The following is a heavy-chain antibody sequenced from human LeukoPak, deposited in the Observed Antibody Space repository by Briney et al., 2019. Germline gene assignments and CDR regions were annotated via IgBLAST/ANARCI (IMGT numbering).Heavy chain of an antibody. V-gene: IGHV3-23*01. CDR3: AKDRKPIAVAQHFDY. CDR1: GFTFSSYG. J-gene: IGHJ4*02. CDR2: INDSGGRT. Sequence: PGGSLRLSCAASGFTFSSYGMSWVRQAPGKGLEWVSSINDSGGRTYYADSVKGRFTISRDNSKNTLYLQMNSLRAEDTAVYYCAKDRKPIAVAQHFDYWGQGTLVTVSS. D-gene: IGHD6-19*01.